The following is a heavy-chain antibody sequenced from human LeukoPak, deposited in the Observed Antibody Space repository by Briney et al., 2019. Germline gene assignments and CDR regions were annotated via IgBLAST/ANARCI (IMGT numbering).Heavy chain of an antibody. V-gene: IGHV3-30*18. Sequence: GRSLRLSCAASGFTFSSYGMQWVRQAPGKGLEWVAIISYDGSDKYYADSVKGRFTISRDNSKNTLYLQMNSLRAEDTAVYYCAKDRSFLGIFDYWGQGTLVTVSS. D-gene: IGHD7-27*01. CDR3: AKDRSFLGIFDY. CDR2: ISYDGSDK. J-gene: IGHJ4*02. CDR1: GFTFSSYG.